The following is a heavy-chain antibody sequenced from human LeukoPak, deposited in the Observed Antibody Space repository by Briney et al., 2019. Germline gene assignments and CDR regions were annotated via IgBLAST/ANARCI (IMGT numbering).Heavy chain of an antibody. J-gene: IGHJ6*03. Sequence: GASVKVSCKASGYTFTGYYMHWVRQAPGQGLDWMGWINPNSGGTNYAQKFQGRVTMTRDTSISIAYMELSRLRCDDTAVYYCARDTARITIFGVAKYMDVWGKGTTVTVSS. D-gene: IGHD3-3*01. CDR1: GYTFTGYY. CDR3: ARDTARITIFGVAKYMDV. CDR2: INPNSGGT. V-gene: IGHV1-2*02.